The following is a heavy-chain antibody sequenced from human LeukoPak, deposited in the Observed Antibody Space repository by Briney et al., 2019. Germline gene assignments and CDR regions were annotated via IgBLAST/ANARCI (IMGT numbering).Heavy chain of an antibody. CDR3: ARMGAIAGASANPDF. CDR2: IYYSGST. J-gene: IGHJ4*02. D-gene: IGHD1-20*01. Sequence: PSETLSLTCTVSGGSISSYYWSWIRQPPGKGLEWVGCIYYSGSTNYNPSLKSRVAISIDTSKNQFSLKLSSVTAADTAVYYCARMGAIAGASANPDFWGQGTLVSVSS. V-gene: IGHV4-59*01. CDR1: GGSISSYY.